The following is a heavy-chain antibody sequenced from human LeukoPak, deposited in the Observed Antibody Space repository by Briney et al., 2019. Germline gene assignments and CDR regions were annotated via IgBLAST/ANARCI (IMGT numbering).Heavy chain of an antibody. Sequence: PSETLSLTCTVSGGSIRSSYYYWGWIRQPPGKGLEWIGSIYDSGSTYYNPSLKSRVTISVDTSKNQFSLKLNSVTAADTAVYHCARKYSSGWSKNILFDYWGQGTLVTVSS. CDR1: GGSIRSSYYY. CDR3: ARKYSSGWSKNILFDY. CDR2: IYDSGST. V-gene: IGHV4-39*01. J-gene: IGHJ4*02. D-gene: IGHD6-19*01.